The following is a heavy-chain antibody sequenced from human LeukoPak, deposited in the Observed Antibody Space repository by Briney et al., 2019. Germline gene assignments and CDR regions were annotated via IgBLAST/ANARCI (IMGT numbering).Heavy chain of an antibody. V-gene: IGHV3-23*01. Sequence: PGGSLRLSCAASGFTFSNYAMSWVRQAPGKGLEWVSAISGSGGSTYYADSVKGRFTISRDNSKNTLYLQMNSLRAEDTAVYYCAKDPEYYYDSSGYYAEAFDIWGQGTMVTVSS. D-gene: IGHD3-22*01. J-gene: IGHJ3*02. CDR1: GFTFSNYA. CDR2: ISGSGGST. CDR3: AKDPEYYYDSSGYYAEAFDI.